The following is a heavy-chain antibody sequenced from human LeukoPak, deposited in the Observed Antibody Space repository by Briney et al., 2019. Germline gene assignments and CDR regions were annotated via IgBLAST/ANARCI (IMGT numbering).Heavy chain of an antibody. Sequence: GGSLRLSCAASGFTFSSSSMNWVRQAPGKGLEWVAYISSRSSTIHYAGSVKGRFTISRDNAKNSLYLQMNSLRAEDTAVYYCAREPEYSSGWPVGRFDYWGQGTLVTVSS. CDR3: AREPEYSSGWPVGRFDY. CDR1: GFTFSSSS. CDR2: ISSRSSTI. J-gene: IGHJ4*02. V-gene: IGHV3-48*01. D-gene: IGHD6-19*01.